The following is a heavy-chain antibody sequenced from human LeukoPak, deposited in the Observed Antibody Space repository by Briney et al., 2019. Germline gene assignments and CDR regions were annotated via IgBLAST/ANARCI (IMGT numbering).Heavy chain of an antibody. D-gene: IGHD1-1*01. CDR1: GYTFTSYG. CDR2: ISAYNGNT. Sequence: ASVKVSCKASGYTFTSYGISWVRQAPGQGLEWMGWISAYNGNTNYAQKLQGRVTMTTDTSTSTAYMELRSLRSDDTAVYYCARDPPYHWNDPEGAFDIWGQGTMVTVSS. V-gene: IGHV1-18*01. CDR3: ARDPPYHWNDPEGAFDI. J-gene: IGHJ3*02.